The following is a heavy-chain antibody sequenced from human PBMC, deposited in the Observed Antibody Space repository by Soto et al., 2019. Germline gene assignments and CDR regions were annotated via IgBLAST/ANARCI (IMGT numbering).Heavy chain of an antibody. CDR3: ARGNDYVYFYDY. Sequence: QVQLQESGPGLAKPSQTLSLICTVSGGSLTTGDYYWTWIRQSPGEGLEWIGYISRSGNIFYNPSLKSRITISLDTSKDQFSLKLNSVTAVDTAVYYCARGNDYVYFYDYWGQGTLVTVSS. J-gene: IGHJ4*02. V-gene: IGHV4-30-4*01. CDR2: ISRSGNI. D-gene: IGHD4-17*01. CDR1: GGSLTTGDYY.